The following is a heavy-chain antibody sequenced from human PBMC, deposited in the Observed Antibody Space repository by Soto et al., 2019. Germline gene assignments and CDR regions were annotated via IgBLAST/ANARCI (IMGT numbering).Heavy chain of an antibody. CDR1: GGSISSYY. J-gene: IGHJ4*02. Sequence: PSETLSLTCTVSGGSISSYYWSWIRQPPGKGLEWIGYIYYSGSTNYNPSLKSRVTISVDTSKNQFSLKLSTVTAAVTAVYYFARVGPYYDILTGYYELGYFDYWGQGTLVTVSS. V-gene: IGHV4-59*01. D-gene: IGHD3-9*01. CDR3: ARVGPYYDILTGYYELGYFDY. CDR2: IYYSGST.